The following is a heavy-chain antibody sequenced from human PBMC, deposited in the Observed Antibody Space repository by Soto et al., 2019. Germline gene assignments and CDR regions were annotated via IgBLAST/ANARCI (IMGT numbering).Heavy chain of an antibody. D-gene: IGHD4-17*01. V-gene: IGHV1-8*01. CDR3: ATTVTDFDY. J-gene: IGHJ4*02. CDR2: MNPNSGNT. Sequence: QVQLVQSGAEVKEPGASVKVSCKASGYTFTSYDVNWVRQATGQGLEWMGWMNPNSGNTGYAQRFQGRATMTRDTSLSTAYMELSSLKSEDTAVYYCATTVTDFDYWGQGTLVTVAS. CDR1: GYTFTSYD.